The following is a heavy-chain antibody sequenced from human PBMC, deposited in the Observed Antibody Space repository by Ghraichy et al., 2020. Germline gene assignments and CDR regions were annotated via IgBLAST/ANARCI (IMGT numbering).Heavy chain of an antibody. V-gene: IGHV3-20*04. D-gene: IGHD1-26*01. CDR2: LNWNGDST. CDR3: AKSRGLSGSHFDS. Sequence: GSLRLSCAASGFIFDDYGMSWVREVPGKGLEWVCGLNWNGDSTGYVDSVKGRFTISRDNAKNSLYVQMDNLRAEDTALYYCAKSRGLSGSHFDSWGQGTQVTVSS. J-gene: IGHJ4*02. CDR1: GFIFDDYG.